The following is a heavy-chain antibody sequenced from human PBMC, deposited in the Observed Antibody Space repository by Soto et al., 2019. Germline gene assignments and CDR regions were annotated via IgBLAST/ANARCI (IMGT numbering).Heavy chain of an antibody. CDR2: FYYSGNT. J-gene: IGHJ6*02. CDR1: GVSISSSSYY. Sequence: PSETLSLTCTVSGVSISSSSYYWGWLRQPPGKGLEWIGSFYYSGNTYYNPSLKSRVTISVDTSRNQFSLKLSSVTAADTAVYYCAREGEYYDFWSGSYGMDVWGQGTTVTVSS. D-gene: IGHD3-3*01. V-gene: IGHV4-39*07. CDR3: AREGEYYDFWSGSYGMDV.